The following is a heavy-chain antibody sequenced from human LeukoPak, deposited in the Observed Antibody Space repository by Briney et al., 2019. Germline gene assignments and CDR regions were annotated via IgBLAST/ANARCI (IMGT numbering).Heavy chain of an antibody. D-gene: IGHD3-10*01. V-gene: IGHV3-7*01. J-gene: IGHJ5*02. CDR2: MKRDGSEI. CDR1: GFTFSTYW. Sequence: GGSLRLSCSASGFTFSTYWMSWVRQAPGKGLEWVANMKRDGSEIYYVDSVKGRFTISRDDAKNTVDLQMNSLRGEDTAVYYCVRGRGSYGWFDPWGQGTLVTVSS. CDR3: VRGRGSYGWFDP.